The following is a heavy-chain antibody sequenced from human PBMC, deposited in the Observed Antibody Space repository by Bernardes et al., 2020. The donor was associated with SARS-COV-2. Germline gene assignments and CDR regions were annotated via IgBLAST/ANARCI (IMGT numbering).Heavy chain of an antibody. Sequence: GGSLRLSCGASGFTFSRYWMHWVRQAPGKGLVWVSRINGDGSNINYADSVKGRFTISRDNAKNTLYLEMSSPRAEDTAVYYCSRGSGNYYFDFWGQGTTVTVSS. J-gene: IGHJ4*02. CDR1: GFTFSRYW. D-gene: IGHD1-26*01. V-gene: IGHV3-74*01. CDR3: SRGSGNYYFDF. CDR2: INGDGSNI.